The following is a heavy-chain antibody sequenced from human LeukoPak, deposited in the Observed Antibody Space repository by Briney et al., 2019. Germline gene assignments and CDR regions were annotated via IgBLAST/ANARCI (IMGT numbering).Heavy chain of an antibody. CDR3: VRGYRNQWELWA. D-gene: IGHD1-26*01. CDR2: ISSSGSTI. CDR1: GFTFSSYE. J-gene: IGHJ5*02. V-gene: IGHV3-48*03. Sequence: GGSLRFSCAASGFTFSSYEMNWVRQAPGKGLEWVSYISSSGSTIYYADSVKGRFTISRDNAKSSLYLQMNSLTPEDTGIYYCVRGYRNQWELWAWGQGTLVTVSS.